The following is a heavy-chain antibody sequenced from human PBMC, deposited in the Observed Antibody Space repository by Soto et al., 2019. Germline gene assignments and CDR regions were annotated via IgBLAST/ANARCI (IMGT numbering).Heavy chain of an antibody. J-gene: IGHJ4*02. CDR3: AKDPNYYGSSGYRFDY. Sequence: ASVKVSCKASGYTFTGQYIHWVRQAPGQGLEWMGWINPNSGATNPAQKFQGRVTMTRDTSISTAYMELSRLRSDDTAVFYCAKDPNYYGSSGYRFDYWGQGTLVTVSS. D-gene: IGHD3-22*01. CDR1: GYTFTGQY. V-gene: IGHV1-2*02. CDR2: INPNSGAT.